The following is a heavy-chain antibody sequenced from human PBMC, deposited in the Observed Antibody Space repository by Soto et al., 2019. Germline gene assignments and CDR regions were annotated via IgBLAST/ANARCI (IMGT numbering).Heavy chain of an antibody. CDR2: MNANSGNT. J-gene: IGHJ1*01. CDR1: GYTFTSYD. Sequence: QVQLVQSGAEVKKPGASVKVSCKASGYTFTSYDINWVRQATGQGLAWMGWMNANSGNTGYAQKCQGRVSMTRNTSISTAYMELSRLRSEDTAVYYCARGCPRHDYGDSVGYFQHWGLGTLVSVSS. V-gene: IGHV1-8*01. CDR3: ARGCPRHDYGDSVGYFQH. D-gene: IGHD4-17*01.